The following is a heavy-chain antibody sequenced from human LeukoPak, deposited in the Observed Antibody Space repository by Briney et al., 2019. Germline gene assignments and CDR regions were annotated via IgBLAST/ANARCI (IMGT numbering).Heavy chain of an antibody. CDR3: AKGTMDGGQYYYDTS. D-gene: IGHD3-22*01. CDR2: ISYSSGVT. Sequence: GGSLRLSCAASGFTFSTYAMSWIRQAPGKGLEWVSAISYSSGVTYYADSVKGRFTISKDNSRNTLYLQMISLRAEDTAVYYCAKGTMDGGQYYYDTSGGQGALVTVSS. V-gene: IGHV3-23*01. J-gene: IGHJ4*02. CDR1: GFTFSTYA.